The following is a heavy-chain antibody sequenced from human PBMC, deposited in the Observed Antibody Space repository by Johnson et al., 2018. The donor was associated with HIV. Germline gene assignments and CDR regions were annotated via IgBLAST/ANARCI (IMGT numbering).Heavy chain of an antibody. V-gene: IGHV3-66*01. CDR2: RFSGGRI. J-gene: IGHJ3*02. Sequence: VQLVESGGGLVQPGGSLRLSCAASGFTVSSYYMSWVRQAPGTGLEWVSVRFSGGRIFFADSVKGRFTISRDNSKNTLYLQMNSLRAEDTAVYYCARACRDGYTCDAFDIWGQGTMVTVSS. CDR1: GFTVSSYY. D-gene: IGHD5-24*01. CDR3: ARACRDGYTCDAFDI.